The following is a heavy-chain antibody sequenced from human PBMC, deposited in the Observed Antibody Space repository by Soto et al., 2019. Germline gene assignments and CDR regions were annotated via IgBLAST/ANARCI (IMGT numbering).Heavy chain of an antibody. J-gene: IGHJ3*02. CDR3: AGAGLRPGWENDVFDI. Sequence: SETLSLTCAVSGGSISSGGYSWSWIRQPPGKGLEWIGYIYHSGSTNYNPSLKSRVTISVDTSKNQFSLKLSSVTAADTAVYYCAGAGLRPGWENDVFDIWGKGKMVTVSS. V-gene: IGHV4-30-2*05. CDR2: IYHSGST. CDR1: GGSISSGGYS. D-gene: IGHD5-12*01.